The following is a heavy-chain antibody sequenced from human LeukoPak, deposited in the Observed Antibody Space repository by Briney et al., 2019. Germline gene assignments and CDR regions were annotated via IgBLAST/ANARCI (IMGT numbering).Heavy chain of an antibody. CDR3: AKEGTVAGTGYFDY. V-gene: IGHV3-23*01. D-gene: IGHD6-19*01. Sequence: QPGGSLRLSCAASGFTFSNYAMSWVRQAPGKGLEWVSAITGGDNTYYADSVKGRFTISRDNSKSTLYLQMNSLRAEDTAIYYCAKEGTVAGTGYFDYWGQGALVTVSS. CDR1: GFTFSNYA. CDR2: ITGGDNT. J-gene: IGHJ4*02.